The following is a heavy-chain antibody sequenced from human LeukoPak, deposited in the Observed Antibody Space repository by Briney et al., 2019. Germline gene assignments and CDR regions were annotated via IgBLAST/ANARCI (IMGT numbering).Heavy chain of an antibody. CDR3: ARSLGYCSSTSCSQDAFDI. J-gene: IGHJ3*02. D-gene: IGHD2-2*01. Sequence: SGPALVKPTQTLTLTCTFSGFSLSTSGMRVSWIRQPPGKALEWLARIDWDDDKFYSTSLKTRLTISKDTSKNQVVLTMTNMDPVDTATFYCARSLGYCSSTSCSQDAFDIWGQGTMVTVSS. CDR1: GFSLSTSGMR. V-gene: IGHV2-70*04. CDR2: IDWDDDK.